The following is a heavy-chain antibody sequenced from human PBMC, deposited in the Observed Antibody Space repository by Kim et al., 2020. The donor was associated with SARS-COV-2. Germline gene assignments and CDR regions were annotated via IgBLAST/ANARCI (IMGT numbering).Heavy chain of an antibody. CDR3: ARGRRYSSSWYYFDY. V-gene: IGHV1-46*01. J-gene: IGHJ4*02. D-gene: IGHD6-13*01. Sequence: QKFQGRVTMTTDTSTSTVYMELSSLRSEDTAVYYCARGRRYSSSWYYFDYWGQGTLVTVSS.